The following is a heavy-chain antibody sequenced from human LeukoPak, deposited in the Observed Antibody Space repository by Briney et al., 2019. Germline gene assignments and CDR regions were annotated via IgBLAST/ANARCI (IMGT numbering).Heavy chain of an antibody. CDR1: GGSISSYY. D-gene: IGHD1-14*01. J-gene: IGHJ6*02. V-gene: IGHV4-59*01. CDR3: ARAGYYYYGMDV. Sequence: SETLSLTCTVSGGSISSYYWSWIRQPPGKGLEWIGYIYYSGSTNYNPSLKSRVTISVDTSKNQSSLKLSSVTAADTAVYYCARAGYYYYGMDVWGQGTTVTVSS. CDR2: IYYSGST.